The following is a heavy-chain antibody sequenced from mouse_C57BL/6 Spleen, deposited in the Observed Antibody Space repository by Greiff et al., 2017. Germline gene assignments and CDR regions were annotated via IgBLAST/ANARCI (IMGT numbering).Heavy chain of an antibody. Sequence: EVKLEESGPGLVKPSQSLSLTCSVTGYSITSGYYWNWIRQFPGNKLEWMGYISYDGSNNYNPSLKNRISITRDTSKNQFFLKLNSVTTEDTATYYCARDGSSSWCAYWGQGTLVTVSA. CDR2: ISYDGSN. V-gene: IGHV3-6*01. CDR3: ARDGSSSWCAY. D-gene: IGHD1-1*01. J-gene: IGHJ3*01. CDR1: GYSITSGYY.